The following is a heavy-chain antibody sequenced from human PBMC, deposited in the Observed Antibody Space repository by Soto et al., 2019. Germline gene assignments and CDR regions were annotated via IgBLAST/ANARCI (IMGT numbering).Heavy chain of an antibody. CDR3: AARGSYFAY. D-gene: IGHD1-26*01. Sequence: SETLSLTCSASGGTISTYGYYWSWIRQLPGKGLEWIGYIHSSGNTYYNPSLKSRVTISADTSKSQLSLMVTSVTAADTAVYYCAARGSYFAYWGQGALVTVSS. V-gene: IGHV4-31*03. CDR2: IHSSGNT. J-gene: IGHJ4*02. CDR1: GGTISTYGYY.